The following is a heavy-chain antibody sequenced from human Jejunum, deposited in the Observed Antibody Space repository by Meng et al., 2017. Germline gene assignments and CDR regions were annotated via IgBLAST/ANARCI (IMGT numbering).Heavy chain of an antibody. CDR2: ISIRGST. D-gene: IGHD1-1*01. CDR3: ARTPANNYKDKTWPDNWLDP. CDR1: GDSISSGSYY. Sequence: LRLSCTVSGDSISSGSYYWSWIRQPAGGGLEWLGRISIRGSTNFNHSLKSRVTMSVDTSRNLFSLPLSSVTAADTAVYFCARTPANNYKDKTWPDNWLDPWGQGTLVTVSS. J-gene: IGHJ5*02. V-gene: IGHV4-61*02.